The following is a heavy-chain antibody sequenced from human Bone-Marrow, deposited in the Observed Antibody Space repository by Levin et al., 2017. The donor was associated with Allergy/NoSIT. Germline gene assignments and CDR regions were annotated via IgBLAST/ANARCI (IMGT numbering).Heavy chain of an antibody. Sequence: SETLSLTCTVSGVSISSSSYYWGWIRQPPGKGLEFIGSIYSSGSTYYNPSLKSRVTISVDTSKNQFSLKLNSVTAADTAVYYCARDLTTRWWYYWGQGTLVTVSS. CDR2: IYSSGST. V-gene: IGHV4-39*07. D-gene: IGHD2-15*01. CDR3: ARDLTTRWWYY. J-gene: IGHJ4*02. CDR1: GVSISSSSYY.